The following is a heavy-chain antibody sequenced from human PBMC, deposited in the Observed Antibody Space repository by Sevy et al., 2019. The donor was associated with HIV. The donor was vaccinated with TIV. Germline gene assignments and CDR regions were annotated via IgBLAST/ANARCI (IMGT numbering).Heavy chain of an antibody. D-gene: IGHD6-13*01. V-gene: IGHV1-69*13. CDR3: ARLGAAGLAGWFDP. J-gene: IGHJ5*02. CDR2: IIPIFGTT. Sequence: GPSVKVSCKASGGTFSRSAISWMRQAPGQGLEWMGGIIPIFGTTNYARNFQGRLTITADESTSAAYMELSSLTSEDSAVYYCARLGAAGLAGWFDPWGQGTLVTVSS. CDR1: GGTFSRSA.